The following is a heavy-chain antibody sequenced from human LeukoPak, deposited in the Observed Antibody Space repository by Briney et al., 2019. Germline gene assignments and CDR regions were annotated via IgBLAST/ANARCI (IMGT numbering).Heavy chain of an antibody. CDR1: GFTFSTYG. V-gene: IGHV3-21*01. CDR3: AKEGGVYSTPYYMDV. D-gene: IGHD1-26*01. CDR2: IGTSGSYI. J-gene: IGHJ6*03. Sequence: PGGSLRLSCAASGFTFSTYGVNWVRQAPGKGLEWVSSIGTSGSYIYYTDSVKGRFTISRDNAKNSLYLQMNSLRAEDTAVYYCAKEGGVYSTPYYMDVWGKGTTVTVSS.